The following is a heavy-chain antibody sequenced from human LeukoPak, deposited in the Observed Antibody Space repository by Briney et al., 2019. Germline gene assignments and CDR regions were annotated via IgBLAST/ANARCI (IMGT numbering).Heavy chain of an antibody. CDR3: XXXXXXQGTDWYKRYYFDY. D-gene: IGHD6-19*01. CDR2: IYYSGST. CDR1: GGSISSSSYY. Sequence: SETLSLTCTVSGGSISSSSYYWGWIRQPPGKGLEWIGSIYYSGSTYYNPSLKSRVTISVDTSKNQFSLKLSSVTAADTAVYXXXXXXXXQGTDWYKRYYFDYWGQGILVTVSS. J-gene: IGHJ4*02. V-gene: IGHV4-39*01.